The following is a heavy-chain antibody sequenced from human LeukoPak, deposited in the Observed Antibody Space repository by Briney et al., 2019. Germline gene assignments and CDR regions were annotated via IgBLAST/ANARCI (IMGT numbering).Heavy chain of an antibody. J-gene: IGHJ4*02. V-gene: IGHV3-15*01. CDR2: IKSKTDGGPT. CDR1: GFTLSNAW. Sequence: GGSLRLSCAASGFTLSNAWMSWVRQAPGQGLEWVGRIKSKTDGGPTDYAAPVKGRFTISRDDSKNTLYLQMNSLKTEDTAVYYCTTGPTWIQLWPRDYWGQGTLVTVSS. CDR3: TTGPTWIQLWPRDY. D-gene: IGHD5-18*01.